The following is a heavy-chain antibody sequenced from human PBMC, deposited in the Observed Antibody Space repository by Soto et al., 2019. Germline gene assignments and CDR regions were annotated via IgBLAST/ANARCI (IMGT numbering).Heavy chain of an antibody. CDR3: AKDPPFDSSYPDY. Sequence: GGSLRLSCAASGFTFSSYGMHWVRQAPGKGLEWVAVISYDGSNKYYADSVKGRFTISRDNSKNTLYLQMNSLRAEDTAVYYCAKDPPFDSSYPDYWGQGTLVTVSS. CDR1: GFTFSSYG. CDR2: ISYDGSNK. J-gene: IGHJ4*02. D-gene: IGHD6-6*01. V-gene: IGHV3-30*18.